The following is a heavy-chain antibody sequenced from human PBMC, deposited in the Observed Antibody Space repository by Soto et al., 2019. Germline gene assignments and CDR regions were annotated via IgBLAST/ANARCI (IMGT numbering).Heavy chain of an antibody. V-gene: IGHV3-30*18. D-gene: IGHD3-3*01. Sequence: GGSLRLSCAASGFTFSSYGMHWVRQAPGKGLEWVAVISYDGSNKYYADSVKDRFTISRDNSKNTRYLQMNSLRAEDTAVYYCAKDRATYYDFWSGLPYYYGMDVWGQGTTVTVSS. CDR3: AKDRATYYDFWSGLPYYYGMDV. J-gene: IGHJ6*02. CDR1: GFTFSSYG. CDR2: ISYDGSNK.